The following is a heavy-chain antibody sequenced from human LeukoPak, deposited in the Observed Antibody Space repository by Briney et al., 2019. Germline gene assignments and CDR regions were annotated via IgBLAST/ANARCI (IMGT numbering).Heavy chain of an antibody. CDR2: IWYDGSNK. J-gene: IGHJ4*02. CDR1: GFTFSSYG. Sequence: GGSLRLSCAASGFTFSSYGMHWVRQAPGKGLEWVAVIWYDGSNKYHADSVKGRFTISRDNSKNTLYLQMNSLRAEDTAVYYCARESYSGYDLPLGYWGQGTLVTVSS. V-gene: IGHV3-33*01. CDR3: ARESYSGYDLPLGY. D-gene: IGHD5-12*01.